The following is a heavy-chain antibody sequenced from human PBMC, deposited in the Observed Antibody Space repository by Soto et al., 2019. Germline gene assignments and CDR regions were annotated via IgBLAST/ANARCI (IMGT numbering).Heavy chain of an antibody. D-gene: IGHD1-1*01. CDR1: GGSIRSADYY. V-gene: IGHV4-30-4*01. Sequence: SETLSLTCTVSGGSIRSADYYWSWIRQPPGKGLEWIGYIYYSGSTSYNPSLKSRLTISVDTSKNQFSLSLSSVTAADTAVYYCARETMWASGRYCYYKMDVWGQGTTVTVSS. J-gene: IGHJ6*02. CDR3: ARETMWASGRYCYYKMDV. CDR2: IYYSGST.